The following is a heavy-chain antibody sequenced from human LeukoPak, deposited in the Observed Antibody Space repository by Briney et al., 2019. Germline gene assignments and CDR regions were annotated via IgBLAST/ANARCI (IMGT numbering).Heavy chain of an antibody. Sequence: GGSLRLSCAASGFTFSSYALSWVRQAPGKGLEWVSTINSYGDTTYYADSVKGRFTISRDNSRNTLYLQMSSLRAEDTAEYYCATSSTLIVVVPTAIRDYWGQGTLVTVSS. J-gene: IGHJ4*02. CDR3: ATSSTLIVVVPTAIRDY. D-gene: IGHD2-2*02. CDR2: INSYGDTT. CDR1: GFTFSSYA. V-gene: IGHV3-23*01.